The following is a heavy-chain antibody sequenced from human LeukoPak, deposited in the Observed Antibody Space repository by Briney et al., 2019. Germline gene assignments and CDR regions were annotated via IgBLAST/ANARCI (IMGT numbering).Heavy chain of an antibody. D-gene: IGHD2-2*01. J-gene: IGHJ5*02. CDR3: ARGDCSSTSCYVSGVNWFDP. V-gene: IGHV4-31*03. CDR1: GGSISSGGYY. CDR2: IYYSGST. Sequence: PSQTLSLTCTVSGGSISSGGYYWSWIRQHPGKGLEWIGYIYYSGSTYYNPSLKSRVTISVDTSKNQFSLKLSSVTAADTAVYYCARGDCSSTSCYVSGVNWFDPWGQGTLVTVSS.